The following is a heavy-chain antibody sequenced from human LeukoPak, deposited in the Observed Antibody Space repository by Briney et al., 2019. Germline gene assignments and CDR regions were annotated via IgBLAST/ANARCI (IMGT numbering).Heavy chain of an antibody. J-gene: IGHJ5*02. D-gene: IGHD3-9*01. CDR1: GFTFSSYS. Sequence: GGSLRLSCAASGFTFSSYSMNWVRQAPGKGLGWVSSISSSSSYIYYADSVKGRFTISRDNAKNSLYLQMNSLRAEDTAVYYCARDHYDILTHVDWFDPWGQGTLVTVSS. V-gene: IGHV3-21*01. CDR3: ARDHYDILTHVDWFDP. CDR2: ISSSSSYI.